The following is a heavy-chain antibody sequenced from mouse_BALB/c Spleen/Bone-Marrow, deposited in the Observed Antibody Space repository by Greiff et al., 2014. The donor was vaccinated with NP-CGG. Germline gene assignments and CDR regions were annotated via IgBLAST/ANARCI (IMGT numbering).Heavy chain of an antibody. Sequence: EVHLVESGGDLVRPGGSLKLSCSASGFAFSSYDMSWVRQTPEKRLEWVAYISSGGGSTYYPDTVKGRFTTSGDNAKNTLYLQMSSLKSEDTAMYYCARHRYGFDYWGQGTTLTVSS. CDR2: ISSGGGST. D-gene: IGHD1-1*01. CDR1: GFAFSSYD. J-gene: IGHJ2*01. CDR3: ARHRYGFDY. V-gene: IGHV5-12-1*01.